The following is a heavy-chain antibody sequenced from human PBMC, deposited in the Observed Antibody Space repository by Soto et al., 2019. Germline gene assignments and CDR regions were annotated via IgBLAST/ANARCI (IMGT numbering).Heavy chain of an antibody. J-gene: IGHJ4*02. CDR3: AGRIAVAGTDSVDY. Sequence: PSETLSLTCTVSGGSISGSSYYWGWVRQPPGRGLEWIGSIYYSGTTYYNPSLKSRVAISIDTSKNQFSLKLSSVTAADTAVYYCAGRIAVAGTDSVDYWGQGTLVTVSS. CDR2: IYYSGTT. CDR1: GGSISGSSYY. D-gene: IGHD6-19*01. V-gene: IGHV4-39*07.